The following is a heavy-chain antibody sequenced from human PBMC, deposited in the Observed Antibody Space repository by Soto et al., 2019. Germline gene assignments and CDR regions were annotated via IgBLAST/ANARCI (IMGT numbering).Heavy chain of an antibody. V-gene: IGHV3-23*04. D-gene: IGHD6-13*01. Sequence: VQLVESGGGVDQPGRSLRLSCAASGFTFSSYGMHWVRQAPGKGLEWVSAISGSGGSTYYADSVKGRFTISRDNSKNTLYLQMNSLRAEDTAVYYCAKGAVAAAGSYYYYGMDVWGQGTTVTVSS. CDR3: AKGAVAAAGSYYYYGMDV. CDR2: ISGSGGST. J-gene: IGHJ6*02. CDR1: GFTFSSYG.